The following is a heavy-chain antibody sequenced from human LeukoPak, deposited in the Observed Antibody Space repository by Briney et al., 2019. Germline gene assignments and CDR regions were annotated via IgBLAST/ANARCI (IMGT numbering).Heavy chain of an antibody. D-gene: IGHD2-15*01. V-gene: IGHV1-2*02. J-gene: IGHJ4*02. CDR1: GYTFTSYY. Sequence: ASVKVSCKASGYTFTSYYMHWVRQAPGQGLEWMGWIDTSNGATNYAQKFQGRVTIIRDTSIGTAYIELTNLISDDTAIYYCASEANCNGGRCSLQRVASWGQGTLVTVSS. CDR3: ASEANCNGGRCSLQRVAS. CDR2: IDTSNGAT.